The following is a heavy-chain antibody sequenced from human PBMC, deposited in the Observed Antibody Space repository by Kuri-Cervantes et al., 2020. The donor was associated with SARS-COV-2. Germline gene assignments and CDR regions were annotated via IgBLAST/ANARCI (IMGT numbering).Heavy chain of an antibody. D-gene: IGHD3-3*01. CDR3: TRDDFWSGYSNY. V-gene: IGHV3-49*04. J-gene: IGHJ4*02. CDR2: IRSKAYGGTT. CDR1: GFTFGDYA. Sequence: GGSLRLSCTASGFTFGDYAMSWVRQAPGKGLEWVGFIRSKAYGGTTEYAASVKGRFTISRDDSKSIAYLQMNSLKTEDTAVNYCTRDDFWSGYSNYWGQGTLVTVSS.